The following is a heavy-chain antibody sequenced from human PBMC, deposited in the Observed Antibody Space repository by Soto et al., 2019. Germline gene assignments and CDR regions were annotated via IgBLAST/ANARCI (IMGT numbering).Heavy chain of an antibody. J-gene: IGHJ4*02. V-gene: IGHV3-9*01. CDR2: ITWNSRVL. Sequence: GGSLRLSCAASGFTFSDYYMHWVRQAPGKGLEWVSGITWNSRVLAYADSVKGRFTISRDNARNSLYLQMDSLRDEDTALYYCAKGRYDFWSPYYFDSWGQGTLVTVS. D-gene: IGHD3-3*01. CDR3: AKGRYDFWSPYYFDS. CDR1: GFTFSDYY.